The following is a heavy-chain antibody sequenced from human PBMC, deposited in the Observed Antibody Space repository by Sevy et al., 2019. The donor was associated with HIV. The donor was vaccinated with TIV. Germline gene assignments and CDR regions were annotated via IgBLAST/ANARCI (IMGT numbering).Heavy chain of an antibody. Sequence: GGSLRLSCVTSGFTFRTSGMHWVRQSPGKGLEWVAVISYDEAHKNYADSVKGRFSISKDNSKNTLYRQMSSLRTEDTAVYYGAKDYSAGITMVRGAYRARGDYFDYWGQGTQVTVSS. J-gene: IGHJ4*02. CDR2: ISYDEAHK. V-gene: IGHV3-30*18. CDR1: GFTFRTSG. D-gene: IGHD3-10*01. CDR3: AKDYSAGITMVRGAYRARGDYFDY.